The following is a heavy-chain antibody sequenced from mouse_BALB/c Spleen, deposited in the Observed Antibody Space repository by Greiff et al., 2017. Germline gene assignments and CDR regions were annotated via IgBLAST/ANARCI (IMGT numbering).Heavy chain of an antibody. V-gene: IGHV1S34*01. CDR1: GYSFTGYY. CDR3: AREELLRYSGFAY. J-gene: IGHJ3*01. D-gene: IGHD1-1*01. Sequence: LVKTGASVKISCKASGYSFTGYYMHWVKQSHGKSLEWIGYISCYNGATSYNQKFKGKATFTVDTSSSTAYMQFNSLTSEDTAVYYCAREELLRYSGFAYWGQGTLVTVSA. CDR2: ISCYNGAT.